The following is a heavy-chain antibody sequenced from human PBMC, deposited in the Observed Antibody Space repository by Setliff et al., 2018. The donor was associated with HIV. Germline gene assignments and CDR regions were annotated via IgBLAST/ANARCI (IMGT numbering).Heavy chain of an antibody. Sequence: SETLSLTCSVSGGSSIANTFAPTWIRQSPGKGLEYIGYVSYSGATMYTNYNPSLESRVTVSEDTSRHQFSLKLTSVTADDTGIYYCARGPPFAYWGQGLLVTVSS. CDR3: ARGPPFAY. CDR2: VSYSGAT. CDR1: GGSSIANTFA. J-gene: IGHJ4*02. V-gene: IGHV4-39*07.